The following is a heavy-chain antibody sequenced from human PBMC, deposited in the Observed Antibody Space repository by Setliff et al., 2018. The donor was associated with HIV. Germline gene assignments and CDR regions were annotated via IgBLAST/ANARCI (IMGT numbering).Heavy chain of an antibody. Sequence: GGSLRLSCVASGFTFSNFAMHWVRQAPGKGLEWVSVISYDGSRTYYADSVKGRFTISRDNARNSLYLQMNSLRAEDTAVYYCARDLTYHYDSGGYYDAFDIWGQGTMVTVSS. CDR1: GFTFSNFA. CDR3: ARDLTYHYDSGGYYDAFDI. J-gene: IGHJ3*02. V-gene: IGHV3-30*07. D-gene: IGHD3-22*01. CDR2: ISYDGSRT.